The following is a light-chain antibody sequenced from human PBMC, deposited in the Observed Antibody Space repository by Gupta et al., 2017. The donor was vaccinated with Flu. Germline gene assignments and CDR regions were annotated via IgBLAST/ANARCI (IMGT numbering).Light chain of an antibody. CDR3: GTGDSSLSANWV. V-gene: IGLV1-51*01. J-gene: IGLJ3*02. Sequence: QSVLTQPPSVSAAPGQKVTIPCSGDIPNIGNNYVSWYQHLPGTAPKLLIYDDNKRHSGIPDRFSGSKSGTSATLDITGLQTGDEADYYCGTGDSSLSANWVFGGGTKLTVL. CDR2: DDN. CDR1: IPNIGNNY.